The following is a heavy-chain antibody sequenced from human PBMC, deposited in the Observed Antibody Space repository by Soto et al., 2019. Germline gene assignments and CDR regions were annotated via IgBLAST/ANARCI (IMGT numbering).Heavy chain of an antibody. CDR3: ASVYRETSFEAIIV. V-gene: IGHV1-69*01. CDR1: GGSFSKYG. J-gene: IGHJ6*01. CDR2: IIPMFGIG. Sequence: QVQLVQSGAEVKMPGSSVRVSCKASGGSFSKYGISWVRQAPGQGLEWMGGIIPMFGIGNYAEKFLGSVTITTEESTSTTQIEPSTLTPEDSAVYFCASVYRETSFEAIIVWGQWTTVSVSS. D-gene: IGHD1-26*01.